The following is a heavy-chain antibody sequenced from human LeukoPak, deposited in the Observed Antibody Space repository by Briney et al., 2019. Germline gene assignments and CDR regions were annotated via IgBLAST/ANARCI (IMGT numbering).Heavy chain of an antibody. D-gene: IGHD3-10*01. CDR3: ARPNGAVSSGYAFDI. Sequence: GESLKISCKGSGYSFTNYWIGWVRQMPGKGLEWMGIIYPGDSDTRYSPSFQGQVTISADKSISTAYLQWSSLKASDTAMYYCARPNGAVSSGYAFDIWGQGTMVTVSS. J-gene: IGHJ3*02. V-gene: IGHV5-51*01. CDR2: IYPGDSDT. CDR1: GYSFTNYW.